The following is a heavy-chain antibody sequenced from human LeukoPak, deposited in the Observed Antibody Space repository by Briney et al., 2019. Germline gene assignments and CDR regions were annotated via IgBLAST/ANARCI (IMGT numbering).Heavy chain of an antibody. D-gene: IGHD3-9*01. CDR2: ISYDGSNK. V-gene: IGHV3-30*14. CDR1: GFTFSSYA. CDR3: AGEYYDILTGYYKGYFQH. Sequence: GGSLRLSCAASGFTFSSYAMHWVRQAPGKGLEWVAVISYDGSNKYYADSVKGRFTISRDNSKNTLYLQMNSLRAEDTAVYYCAGEYYDILTGYYKGYFQHWGQGTLVTVSS. J-gene: IGHJ1*01.